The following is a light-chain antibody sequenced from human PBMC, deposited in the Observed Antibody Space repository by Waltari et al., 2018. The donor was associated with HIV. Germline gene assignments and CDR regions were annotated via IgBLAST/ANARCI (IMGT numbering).Light chain of an antibody. V-gene: IGLV2-11*01. CDR1: SSDVVGYDW. CDR3: CSYAGSYSVI. J-gene: IGLJ2*01. CDR2: DVS. Sequence: QSALTQPRSVSGSPGQSVTISCTGTSSDVVGYDWVPWYQQHPGNAPKLIIYDVSKRPSGFPDRFSVSMPANSASVTISGLQAEDEADYHCCSYAGSYSVILGGGTKLTVL.